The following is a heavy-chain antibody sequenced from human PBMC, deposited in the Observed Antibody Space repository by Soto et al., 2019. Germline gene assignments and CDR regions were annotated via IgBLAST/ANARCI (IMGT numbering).Heavy chain of an antibody. CDR1: GGSFSGYY. CDR2: INHSGST. Sequence: QVQLRQWGAGLLKPSETLSLTCAVYGGSFSGYYWSWIRQPPGKGLEWIGEINHSGSTNYNPSLKRRATILVDTSKNQFSLKLSSVTAADTAVYYCARGFSMIAVVQSDEPDKHYLDFWSQGTLVTVSS. CDR3: ARGFSMIAVVQSDEPDKHYLDF. D-gene: IGHD3-22*01. V-gene: IGHV4-34*01. J-gene: IGHJ4*02.